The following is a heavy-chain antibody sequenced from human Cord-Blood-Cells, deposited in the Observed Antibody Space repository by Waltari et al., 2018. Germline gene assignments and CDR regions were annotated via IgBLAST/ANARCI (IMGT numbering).Heavy chain of an antibody. V-gene: IGHV3-23*01. J-gene: IGHJ3*02. Sequence: EVQLLESGGGLVQPGGSLRLSCAASGFTFSSYALSWVRQAPGKGLGLVSAISGSGGSKYYADSVKGRFTISRDNSKNTLYLQMNSLRAEDTAVYYCAKYDFWSGYGVGDAFDIWGQGTMVTVSS. CDR3: AKYDFWSGYGVGDAFDI. D-gene: IGHD3-3*01. CDR2: ISGSGGSK. CDR1: GFTFSSYA.